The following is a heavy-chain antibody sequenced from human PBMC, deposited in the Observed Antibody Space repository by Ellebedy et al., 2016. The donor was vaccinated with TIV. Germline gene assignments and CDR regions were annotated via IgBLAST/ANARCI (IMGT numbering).Heavy chain of an antibody. V-gene: IGHV3-30*04. D-gene: IGHD3-22*01. Sequence: GESLKISXAASGFVFHTYAVHRVRKAPGKGLEWVALISFDGSNKLYADSVKGRFTISRDNAKNTLSLQMNSLGGDDTAVYYCARGSPDYYDNRPYPFDLWGQGTMVTVSS. J-gene: IGHJ3*01. CDR3: ARGSPDYYDNRPYPFDL. CDR2: ISFDGSNK. CDR1: GFVFHTYA.